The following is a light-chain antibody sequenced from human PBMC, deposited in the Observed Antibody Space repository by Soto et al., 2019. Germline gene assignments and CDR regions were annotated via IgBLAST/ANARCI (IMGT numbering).Light chain of an antibody. CDR1: QSLVYTDGDTY. J-gene: IGKJ1*01. CDR3: MQGTHWPWT. V-gene: IGKV2-30*01. CDR2: KVS. Sequence: DVVMTQSPLSLPVTLGQPASISCMSTQSLVYTDGDTYLSWFQQRPGQSPRRLIYKVSNRDSGVPDRCSGSGSGTDFTLKISRVEAEDVGVYYCMQGTHWPWTFGQGTKVESK.